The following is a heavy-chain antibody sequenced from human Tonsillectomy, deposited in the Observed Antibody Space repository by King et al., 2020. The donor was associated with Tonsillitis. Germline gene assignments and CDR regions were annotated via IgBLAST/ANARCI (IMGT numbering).Heavy chain of an antibody. J-gene: IGHJ6*02. CDR2: INPSGGST. V-gene: IGHV1-46*01. CDR1: GYTFTSYY. CDR3: ARDGLGDSSGWYSAYYYYYYGMGV. D-gene: IGHD6-19*01. Sequence: QLVQSGAEVKKPGASVKVSCKASGYTFTSYYMHWVRQAPGQGLEWMGIINPSGGSTSYAQKFQGRVTMTRDTSTSTVYMELSSLRSEDTAVYYCARDGLGDSSGWYSAYYYYYYGMGVWGQGTTVTVSS.